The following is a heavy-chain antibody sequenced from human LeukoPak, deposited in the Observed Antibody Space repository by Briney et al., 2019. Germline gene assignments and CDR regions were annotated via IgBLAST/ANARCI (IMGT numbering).Heavy chain of an antibody. CDR1: GFTFSSYA. Sequence: GGSLRLSCAASGFTFSSYAMSWVRQAPGKGLEWVSAISGSGGSTYYADSAKGRFTISRDNSKNTLYLQMNSLRAEDTAVYYCAKDGLDIVVVPAAFYGMDVWGQGTTVTVSS. CDR2: ISGSGGST. CDR3: AKDGLDIVVVPAAFYGMDV. D-gene: IGHD2-2*03. V-gene: IGHV3-23*01. J-gene: IGHJ6*02.